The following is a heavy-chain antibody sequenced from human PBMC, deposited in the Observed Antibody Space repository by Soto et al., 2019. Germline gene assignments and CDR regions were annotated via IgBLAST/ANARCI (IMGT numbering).Heavy chain of an antibody. V-gene: IGHV1-46*03. J-gene: IGHJ4*02. Sequence: QVQLVQSGAEVKKPGASVKASCKASGYTLSSYYMHWVRQAPGQGLEWMGIINTSGGSTTYAQKLQGRVTMNRDTSTSTVYMELSSLASEDTAVYYCARASVSGRRFDYWGEGTLVTVSS. CDR3: ARASVSGRRFDY. D-gene: IGHD6-19*01. CDR1: GYTLSSYY. CDR2: INTSGGST.